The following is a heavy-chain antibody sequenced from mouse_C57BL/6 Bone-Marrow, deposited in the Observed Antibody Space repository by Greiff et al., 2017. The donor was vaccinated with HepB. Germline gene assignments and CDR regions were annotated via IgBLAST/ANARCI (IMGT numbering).Heavy chain of an antibody. D-gene: IGHD1-1*01. CDR2: IDPENGDT. Sequence: VQLQQSGAELVRPGASVKLSCTASGFNIKDDYMHWVKQRPEQGLEWIGWIDPENGDTEYASKFQGKATITADTSSNTAYLQLSSLTSEDTAVYYCTTATGVANWGQGTTLTVSS. J-gene: IGHJ2*01. CDR1: GFNIKDDY. V-gene: IGHV14-4*01. CDR3: TTATGVAN.